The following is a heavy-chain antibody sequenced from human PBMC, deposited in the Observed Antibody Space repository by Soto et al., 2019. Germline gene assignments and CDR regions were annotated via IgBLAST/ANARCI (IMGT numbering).Heavy chain of an antibody. CDR3: ATSKGCVSNGPTTY. CDR1: GFTFSNYW. V-gene: IGHV3-74*01. D-gene: IGHD1-26*01. CDR2: MNSDGSNT. Sequence: EVQLVESGGALVQPGGSLRLSCAASGFTFSNYWMHWVRQAPGKGLVWISRMNSDGSNTVYADAVKGRFTISSDNAKNTLYLQMNSLRVEDTAVYYCATSKGCVSNGPTTYWGQGTLVTVSS. J-gene: IGHJ4*02.